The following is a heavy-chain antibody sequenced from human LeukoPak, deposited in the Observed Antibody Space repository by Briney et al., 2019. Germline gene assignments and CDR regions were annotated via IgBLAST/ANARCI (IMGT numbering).Heavy chain of an antibody. V-gene: IGHV3-21*01. J-gene: IGHJ4*02. Sequence: RSLRLSCAASGFTFSSTSMNWVRQAPGKGLEWVSSISSGSSYIFYADSVKGRFTISRDNAKNSLYLQMNSLRAEDTAVYYCAREFFDREGGTTVLDYWGQGTLVTVSS. CDR2: ISSGSSYI. D-gene: IGHD1-26*01. CDR3: AREFFDREGGTTVLDY. CDR1: GFTFSSTS.